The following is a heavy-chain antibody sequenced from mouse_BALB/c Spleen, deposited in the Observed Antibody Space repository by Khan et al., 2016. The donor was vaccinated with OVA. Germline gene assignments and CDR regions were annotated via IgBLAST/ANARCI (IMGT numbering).Heavy chain of an antibody. J-gene: IGHJ2*01. Sequence: VRLQQSGAELVKPGASVKLSCTASGFNIKDTHMHWVKQRPEQGLEWIGRIDPANDNSKYDPRVQGKATITADTSSNTAYLHLSSLTSEDTAVYYCAPAGTGDYFDYWGQGTTLTVSS. CDR1: GFNIKDTH. V-gene: IGHV14-3*02. D-gene: IGHD4-1*01. CDR3: APAGTGDYFDY. CDR2: IDPANDNS.